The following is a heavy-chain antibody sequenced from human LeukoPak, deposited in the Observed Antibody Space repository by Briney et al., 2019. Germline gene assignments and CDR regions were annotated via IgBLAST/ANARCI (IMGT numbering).Heavy chain of an antibody. J-gene: IGHJ3*02. V-gene: IGHV1-46*01. CDR1: GYTFTGYY. Sequence: GASVKVSCKASGYTFTGYYMHWVRQAPGQGLEWMGIVNPSGDSTNYAQNFQGRVTMTGDTSTSTVYMELSSLRSGDTAVYYCARVRDGYNDAYDIWGQGTMVTVPS. D-gene: IGHD5-24*01. CDR3: ARVRDGYNDAYDI. CDR2: VNPSGDST.